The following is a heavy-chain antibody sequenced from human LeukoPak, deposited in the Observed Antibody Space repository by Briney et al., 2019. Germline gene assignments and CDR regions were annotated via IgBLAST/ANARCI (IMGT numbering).Heavy chain of an antibody. CDR1: GFTFSSYD. Sequence: PGGSLRLSCAASGFTFSSYDMHWVRQATGKGLEWVSAIGTAGDTYYPGSVKGRFTISRENAKNSLYLQMNSLRAGDTAVYYCARSAGIAAAGTPLYGMDVWGQGTTVTVSS. J-gene: IGHJ6*02. CDR3: ARSAGIAAAGTPLYGMDV. CDR2: IGTAGDT. V-gene: IGHV3-13*01. D-gene: IGHD6-13*01.